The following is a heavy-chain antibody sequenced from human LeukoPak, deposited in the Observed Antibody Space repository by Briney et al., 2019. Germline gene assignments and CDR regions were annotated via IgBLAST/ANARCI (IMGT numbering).Heavy chain of an antibody. J-gene: IGHJ4*02. CDR2: FDPEDGET. D-gene: IGHD3-22*01. CDR3: AIQYDSSGYYLNYFDY. Sequence: ASVKVSCKVSGYTLTELSMHWVRQAPGKGLEWMGGFDPEDGETIYAQKFQGRATMTEDTSTDTAYMELSSLRSEDTAVYYCAIQYDSSGYYLNYFDYWGQGTLVTVSS. V-gene: IGHV1-24*01. CDR1: GYTLTELS.